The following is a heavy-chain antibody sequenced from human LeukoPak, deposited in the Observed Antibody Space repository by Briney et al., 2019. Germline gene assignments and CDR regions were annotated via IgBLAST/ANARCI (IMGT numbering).Heavy chain of an antibody. J-gene: IGHJ5*02. Sequence: ASVKVSCKVSGYTLTELSMQWVRQAPGKGLEWMGGFDPEDGETIYAQKFQGRVTMTEDTYTDTAYMELSSLRSEDTAVYYCVLVGATPANWFDPWGQGTLVTVSS. D-gene: IGHD1-26*01. CDR2: FDPEDGET. V-gene: IGHV1-24*01. CDR3: VLVGATPANWFDP. CDR1: GYTLTELS.